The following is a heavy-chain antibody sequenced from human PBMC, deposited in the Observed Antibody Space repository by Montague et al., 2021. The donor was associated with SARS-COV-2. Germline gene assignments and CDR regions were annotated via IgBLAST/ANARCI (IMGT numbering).Heavy chain of an antibody. Sequence: SETLSLTCTGSGWWNSGEDWRWIRLNPRKERESNGDIYYKESTNYNPSLKSRVTISVDTSKNQFSLKLSSVTAADTAVYYCARGFDCWGQGTLVTVSS. CDR2: IYYKEST. J-gene: IGHJ4*02. CDR1: GWWNSGED. V-gene: IGHV4-59*01. CDR3: ARGFDC.